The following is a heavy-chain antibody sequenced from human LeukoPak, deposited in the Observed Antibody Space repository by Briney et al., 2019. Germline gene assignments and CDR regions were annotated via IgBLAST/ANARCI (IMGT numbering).Heavy chain of an antibody. V-gene: IGHV3-30*18. D-gene: IGHD1-26*01. CDR3: AKLGIVGAPNFDY. CDR1: GFTFSNYG. J-gene: IGHJ4*02. CDR2: ISYDGSDK. Sequence: GGSLRLSCAASGFTFSNYGMHWVRQAPGKGLEWVAVISYDGSDKYYADSVKGRFSVSRDSSKNTLYLQMNSLRAEDAAVYYCAKLGIVGAPNFDYWGQGTLVTVSS.